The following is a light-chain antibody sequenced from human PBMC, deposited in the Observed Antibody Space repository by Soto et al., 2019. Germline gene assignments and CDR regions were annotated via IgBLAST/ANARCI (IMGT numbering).Light chain of an antibody. J-gene: IGLJ1*01. CDR3: SSYSISTAYL. CDR2: EVN. Sequence: QSGLTQPASVSGSPGQSITISCTGTSSDVGGDDYVSWYQLHPGKAPKLMVFEVNNRPSGVSYRFSGSKSGNTASLTISGLQAEDEADYFCSSYSISTAYLFGTGTKVTVL. CDR1: SSDVGGDDY. V-gene: IGLV2-14*01.